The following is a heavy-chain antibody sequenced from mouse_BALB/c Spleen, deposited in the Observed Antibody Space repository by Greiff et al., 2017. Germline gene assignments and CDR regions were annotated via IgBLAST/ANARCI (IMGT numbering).Heavy chain of an antibody. V-gene: IGHV5-9-4*01. CDR1: GFTFSSYA. CDR3: ARDAYPSAPEYAMDY. J-gene: IGHJ4*01. Sequence: EVKLVESGGGLVKPGGSLKLSCAASGFTFSSYAMSWVRQSPEKRLEWVAEISSGGSYTYYPDTVTGRFTISRDNAKNTLYLEMSSLRSEDTAMYYCARDAYPSAPEYAMDYWGQGTSVTVSS. CDR2: ISSGGSYT.